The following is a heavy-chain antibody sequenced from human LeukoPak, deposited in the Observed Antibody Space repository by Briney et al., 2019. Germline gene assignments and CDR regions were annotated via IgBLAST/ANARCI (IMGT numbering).Heavy chain of an antibody. CDR1: GGSFSGYY. J-gene: IGHJ5*02. CDR2: INHSGST. D-gene: IGHD6-19*01. V-gene: IGHV4-34*01. CDR3: ARGMYSSGWFGPYNWFDP. Sequence: SETLSLTCAVYGGSFSGYYWSWIRQPPGKGLEWIGEINHSGSTSYNPSLKSRVTISVDTSKNQFSLKLSSVTAADTAVYYCARGMYSSGWFGPYNWFDPWGQGTLVTVSS.